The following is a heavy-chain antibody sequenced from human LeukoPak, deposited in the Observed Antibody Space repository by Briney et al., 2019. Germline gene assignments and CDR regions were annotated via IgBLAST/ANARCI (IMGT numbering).Heavy chain of an antibody. V-gene: IGHV3-23*01. J-gene: IGHJ4*02. CDR2: ISGSGGST. CDR3: AKDRDYYDSSGYPDY. Sequence: GGSLRLSCAASGFTFSSYAMSWVRQAPGKGLEWVSAISGSGGSTYYADSVKGRFTISRDNSKNTLYLQMNRLRAEDTAVYYCAKDRDYYDSSGYPDYWGQGTLVTVSS. CDR1: GFTFSSYA. D-gene: IGHD3-22*01.